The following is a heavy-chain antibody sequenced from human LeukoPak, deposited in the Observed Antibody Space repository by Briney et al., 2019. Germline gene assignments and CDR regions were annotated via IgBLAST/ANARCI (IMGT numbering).Heavy chain of an antibody. Sequence: ASVKVSCKASGYTFTSYGISWVRQAPGQGLEWMGWINAGNGNTKYSQKFQGRVTITRDTSASTAYMELSSLRSEDTAVYYCARETTILTGYYDEGGNDYWGQGTLVTVSS. V-gene: IGHV1-3*01. J-gene: IGHJ4*02. CDR3: ARETTILTGYYDEGGNDY. D-gene: IGHD3-9*01. CDR2: INAGNGNT. CDR1: GYTFTSYG.